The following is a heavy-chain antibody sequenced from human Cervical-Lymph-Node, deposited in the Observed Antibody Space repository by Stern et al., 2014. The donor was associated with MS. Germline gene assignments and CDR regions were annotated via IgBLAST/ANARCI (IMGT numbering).Heavy chain of an antibody. CDR1: GYTFTSYY. Sequence: VQLVESGAEVKKPGASVKVSCKASGYTFTSYYMHWVRQAPGQGLEWMGIINPSGGSTSYAQKFQGRVTMTRDTSTSTVYMELSSLRSEDTAVYYCARDIVVVPAAKAFDIWGQGTMVTVSS. CDR3: ARDIVVVPAAKAFDI. CDR2: INPSGGST. J-gene: IGHJ3*02. V-gene: IGHV1-46*03. D-gene: IGHD2-2*01.